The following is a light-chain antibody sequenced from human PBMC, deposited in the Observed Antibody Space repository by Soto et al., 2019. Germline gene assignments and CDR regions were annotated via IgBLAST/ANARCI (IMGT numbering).Light chain of an antibody. Sequence: DIQMTQSPSSLSASVGDRVTITCRASQSISSYLNWYQQKPGKAPKLLIYAASSLQSGVPSRFSGSGSGTEFTLTINGLQPEDFATYYCQQSFSTPTFGQGTKVDIK. CDR3: QQSFSTPT. CDR2: AAS. V-gene: IGKV1-39*01. J-gene: IGKJ1*01. CDR1: QSISSY.